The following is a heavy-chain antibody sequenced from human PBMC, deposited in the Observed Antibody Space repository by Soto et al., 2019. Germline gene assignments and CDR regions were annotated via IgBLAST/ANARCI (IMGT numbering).Heavy chain of an antibody. CDR1: GGSISSYY. V-gene: IGHV4-59*01. Sequence: SETLSLTCTVSGGSISSYYWSWIRQPPGKGLEWIGYIYYSGSTNYNPSLKSRVTISVDTSKNQFSLKLSSVTAADTAVYYCARDLRGRFGELPLYSYGMVVWGQGTTVTVSS. CDR2: IYYSGST. D-gene: IGHD3-10*01. J-gene: IGHJ6*02. CDR3: ARDLRGRFGELPLYSYGMVV.